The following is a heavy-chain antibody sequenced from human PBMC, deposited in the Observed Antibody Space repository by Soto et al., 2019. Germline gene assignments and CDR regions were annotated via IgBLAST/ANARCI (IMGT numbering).Heavy chain of an antibody. Sequence: PGGSLRLSCAASGFTFSNAWMSWVRQAPGKGLEWVGRIKSKTDGGTTDYAAPVKGRFTISRDDSKNTLYLQMNSLKTEDTAVYYCTTEDRGYDGPFDPWGQGTLVTVSS. V-gene: IGHV3-15*01. CDR1: GFTFSNAW. D-gene: IGHD5-12*01. CDR2: IKSKTDGGTT. CDR3: TTEDRGYDGPFDP. J-gene: IGHJ5*02.